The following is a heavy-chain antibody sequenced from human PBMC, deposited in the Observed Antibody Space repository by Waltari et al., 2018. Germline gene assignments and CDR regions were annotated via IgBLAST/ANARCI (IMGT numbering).Heavy chain of an antibody. J-gene: IGHJ4*02. Sequence: QLQLQESGPGLVTPSGTLSLTCAVSGDSMSTTDCWSWVRQPPGKGLEWIGQVRGDGSTNYNPSVASRVTISLGTSTDQFSLKVTSATAADTAIYYWARDRGRGLYLDSWGQGMLVTVSS. D-gene: IGHD2-15*01. CDR1: GDSMSTTDC. CDR3: ARDRGRGLYLDS. V-gene: IGHV4-4*02. CDR2: VRGDGST.